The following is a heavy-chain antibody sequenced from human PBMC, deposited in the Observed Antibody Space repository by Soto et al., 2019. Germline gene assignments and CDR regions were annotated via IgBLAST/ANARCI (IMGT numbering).Heavy chain of an antibody. V-gene: IGHV3-11*01. Sequence: SGVFLRVSYAAAGFTFGDYDMRRIRQAPRKGLGWVSYIRSSGSTIYYADSVKGRFTISRDNAKNSLYLQMNSLRAADTAVYYCARKEVGATFELYNWFDPWGQGTLVTVYS. CDR1: GFTFGDYD. CDR3: ARKEVGATFELYNWFDP. CDR2: IRSSGSTI. J-gene: IGHJ5*02. D-gene: IGHD1-26*01.